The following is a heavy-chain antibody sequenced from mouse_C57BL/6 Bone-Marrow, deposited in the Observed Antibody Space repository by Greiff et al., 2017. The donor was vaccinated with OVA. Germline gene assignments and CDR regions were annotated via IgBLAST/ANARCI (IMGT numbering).Heavy chain of an antibody. Sequence: VQLQQPGAELVRPGTSVKLSCKASGYTFTSYWMHWVKQRPGQGLEWIGVIDPSDSYTNYNQQFKGKATLTVDTSSSTAYMQLSSLTSEDSAVYYCERLPYYGGQGTTLTVSS. CDR2: IDPSDSYT. J-gene: IGHJ2*01. V-gene: IGHV1-59*01. CDR1: GYTFTSYW. CDR3: ERLPYY.